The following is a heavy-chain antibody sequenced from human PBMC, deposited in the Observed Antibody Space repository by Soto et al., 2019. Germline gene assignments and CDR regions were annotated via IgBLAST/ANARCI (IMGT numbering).Heavy chain of an antibody. CDR3: AYVEIHLPHAEYFQH. Sequence: QVQLVQSGAEVKKPGSSVKVSCKASGGTFSSYTISWVRQAPGQGLEWMGRIIPILGIANYAQKFQGRVTITADKSTSTAYMELSSLRSEDTAVYYCAYVEIHLPHAEYFQHWGQGTLVTVSS. J-gene: IGHJ1*01. CDR1: GGTFSSYT. D-gene: IGHD3-16*01. CDR2: IIPILGIA. V-gene: IGHV1-69*02.